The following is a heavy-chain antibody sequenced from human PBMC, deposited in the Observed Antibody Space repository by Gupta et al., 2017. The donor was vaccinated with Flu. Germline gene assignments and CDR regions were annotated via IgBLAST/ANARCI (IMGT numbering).Heavy chain of an antibody. Sequence: SSAMRCVLQAPGRGVGWVVVTAYDGTDTYYRASVTGRFTISRDKSKDTFFLRMTNMRAEDTAVYYCARGRQRPGPVSYLDYWGRGTLVTVSS. J-gene: IGHJ2*01. D-gene: IGHD1-1*01. V-gene: IGHV3-30*04. CDR2: TAYDGTDT. CDR3: ARGRQRPGPVSYLDY. CDR1: SSA.